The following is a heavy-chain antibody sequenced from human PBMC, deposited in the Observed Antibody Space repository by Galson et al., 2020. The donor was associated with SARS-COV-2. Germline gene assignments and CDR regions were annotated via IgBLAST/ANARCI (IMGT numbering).Heavy chain of an antibody. Sequence: TGGSLRLSCAASGFTFTSYWMHWVRQAPGKGLVWVSRINGDGNITNYADSVKSRFTISRDNAKNTLYLQMNSLRAEDTAVYDCAWPASHDYWGQGTLVTVSA. CDR1: GFTFTSYW. CDR3: AWPASHDY. CDR2: INGDGNIT. J-gene: IGHJ4*02. V-gene: IGHV3-74*01.